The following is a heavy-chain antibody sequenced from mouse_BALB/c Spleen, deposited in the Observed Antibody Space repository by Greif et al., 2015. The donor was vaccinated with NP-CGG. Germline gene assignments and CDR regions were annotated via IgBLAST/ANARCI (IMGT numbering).Heavy chain of an antibody. CDR1: GYTFTSYV. Sequence: EVQLQESGPELVKPGASVKMSCKASGYTFTSYVMHWVKQKPGQGLGWIGYINPYNDGTKYNEKFKGKATLTSDKSSSTAYMELSSLTSEDSAVYYCAGITTVVDYYAMDYWGQGTSVTVSS. V-gene: IGHV1-14*01. CDR3: AGITTVVDYYAMDY. D-gene: IGHD1-1*01. J-gene: IGHJ4*01. CDR2: INPYNDGT.